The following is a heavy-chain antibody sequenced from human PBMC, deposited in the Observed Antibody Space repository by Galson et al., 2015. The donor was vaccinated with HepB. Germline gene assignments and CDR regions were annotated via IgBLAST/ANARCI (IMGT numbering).Heavy chain of an antibody. CDR3: ASGGDYYDSTGYYYFDY. CDR2: ISASGNT. V-gene: IGHV3-23*01. D-gene: IGHD3-22*01. Sequence: SLRLSCAVSGLTFSSYVMSWARQAPGKGLEWVSGISASGNTYYADSVKGRFTISRDNAKNTLYLQMNSLRAEDTAVYYCASGGDYYDSTGYYYFDYWGQGTLVTVSS. CDR1: GLTFSSYV. J-gene: IGHJ4*02.